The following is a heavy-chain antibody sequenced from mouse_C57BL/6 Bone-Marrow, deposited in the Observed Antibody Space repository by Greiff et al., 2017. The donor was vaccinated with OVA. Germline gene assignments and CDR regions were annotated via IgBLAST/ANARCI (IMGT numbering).Heavy chain of an antibody. CDR2: IDPSDSYT. CDR1: GYTFTSYW. Sequence: QVQLQQPGAELVMPGASVKLSCKASGYTFTSYWMPWVKQRPGQGLEWIGEIDPSDSYTNYNQKFKGKSTLTVDKSSSTAYMQLSSLTSEDSAVYYGARAGITTVVATYWYFDVWGTGTTVTVTS. D-gene: IGHD1-1*01. J-gene: IGHJ1*03. CDR3: ARAGITTVVATYWYFDV. V-gene: IGHV1-69*01.